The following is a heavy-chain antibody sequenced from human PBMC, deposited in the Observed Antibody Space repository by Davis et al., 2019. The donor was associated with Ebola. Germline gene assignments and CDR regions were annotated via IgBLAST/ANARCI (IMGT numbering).Heavy chain of an antibody. CDR2: ISGSGGST. J-gene: IGHJ6*02. CDR3: ALDVAVAGRYYYYGMDV. Sequence: GESLKISCAASGFTFSSYAMSWVRQAPGKGLEWVSAISGSGGSTYYADSVKGRFTISRDNSKNTLYLQMNSLRAEDTAVYYCALDVAVAGRYYYYGMDVWGQGTTVTVSS. CDR1: GFTFSSYA. D-gene: IGHD6-19*01. V-gene: IGHV3-23*01.